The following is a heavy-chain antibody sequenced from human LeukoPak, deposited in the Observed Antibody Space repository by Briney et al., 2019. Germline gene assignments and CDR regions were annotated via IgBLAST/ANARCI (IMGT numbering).Heavy chain of an antibody. Sequence: PSETLSLTCTVSGGSVSSGAYYWSWIRQPPGNGLEWIGYVYYSGRTNYNPSLKSRVTISVDTSKNQFSLKLSSVTAADTAVYYCARGTMTTVTYYFDYWGQGTLVTVSS. CDR1: GGSVSSGAYY. CDR2: VYYSGRT. D-gene: IGHD4-17*01. V-gene: IGHV4-61*08. J-gene: IGHJ4*02. CDR3: ARGTMTTVTYYFDY.